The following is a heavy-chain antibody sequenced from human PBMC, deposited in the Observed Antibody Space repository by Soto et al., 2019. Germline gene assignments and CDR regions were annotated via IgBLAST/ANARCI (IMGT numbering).Heavy chain of an antibody. V-gene: IGHV4-4*07. CDR3: AREPSYSSSWGAYYYYGMDV. J-gene: IGHJ6*02. D-gene: IGHD6-13*01. CDR2: IYTSGST. CDR1: GGSISSYY. Sequence: PSETLSLTCTVSGGSISSYYWSWIRQPAGKGLEWIGRIYTSGSTNYNPSLKSRVIMSVDTSKNQFSLKLSSVTAADTAVYYCAREPSYSSSWGAYYYYGMDVWGQGTTVTVSS.